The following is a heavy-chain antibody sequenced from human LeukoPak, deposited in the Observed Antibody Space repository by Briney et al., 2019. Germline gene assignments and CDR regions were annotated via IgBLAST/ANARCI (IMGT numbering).Heavy chain of an antibody. V-gene: IGHV3-23*01. CDR1: GFTFSSYA. CDR3: AKSLDYYDSSGPGDAFDI. D-gene: IGHD3-22*01. Sequence: GGSLRLSCAASGFTFSSYAVSWVRQAPGKGLEWVSAISGSGGSTYYADSVKGRFTISRDNSKNTLYLQMNSLRAEDTAVYYCAKSLDYYDSSGPGDAFDIWGQGTMVTVSS. CDR2: ISGSGGST. J-gene: IGHJ3*02.